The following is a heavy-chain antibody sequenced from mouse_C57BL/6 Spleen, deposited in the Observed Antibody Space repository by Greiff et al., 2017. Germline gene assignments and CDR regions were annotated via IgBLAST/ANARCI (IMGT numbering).Heavy chain of an antibody. CDR3: AKEPYDYDGYFDV. CDR1: GYSITSGYY. CDR2: ISYDGSN. Sequence: EVKLMESGPGLVKPSQSLSLTCSVTGYSITSGYYWNWIRQFPGNKLEWMGYISYDGSNNYNPSLKNRISITRDTSKNQFFLKLNSVTTEDTATYYCAKEPYDYDGYFDVWGTGTTVTVSS. J-gene: IGHJ1*03. D-gene: IGHD2-4*01. V-gene: IGHV3-6*01.